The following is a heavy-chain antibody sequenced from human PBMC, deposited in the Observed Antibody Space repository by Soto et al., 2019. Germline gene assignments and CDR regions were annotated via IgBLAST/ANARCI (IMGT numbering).Heavy chain of an antibody. CDR3: ARDQGTRSNWFDP. CDR2: IWYDGSNK. CDR1: GFTFSSHG. Sequence: QVQLVESGGGVVQPGRSLRLSCAASGFTFSSHGMHWVRQAPGKGLEWVAVIWYDGSNKYYADSVKGRFTISRDNSKNTLYLQMNSLRAEDTAVYYCARDQGTRSNWFDPWGQGTLVTVSS. D-gene: IGHD2-8*01. J-gene: IGHJ5*02. V-gene: IGHV3-33*01.